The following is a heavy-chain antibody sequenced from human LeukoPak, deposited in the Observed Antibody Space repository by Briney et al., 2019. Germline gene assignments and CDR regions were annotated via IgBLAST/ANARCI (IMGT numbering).Heavy chain of an antibody. CDR3: ARTARAHCSSTSCYTLGS. CDR2: ISGSGGST. J-gene: IGHJ5*02. V-gene: IGHV3-23*01. CDR1: GFTFSSYA. Sequence: GGSLRLSCAASGFTFSSYAMSWVRQAPGKGLEWVSAISGSGGSTYYADSVKGRFTISRDNSKNTLYLQMNSLRVEDTAVYYCARTARAHCSSTSCYTLGSWGQGTLVTVSS. D-gene: IGHD2-2*02.